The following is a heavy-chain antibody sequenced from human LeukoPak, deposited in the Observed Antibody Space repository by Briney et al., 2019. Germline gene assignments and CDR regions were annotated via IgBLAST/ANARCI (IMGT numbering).Heavy chain of an antibody. J-gene: IGHJ4*02. CDR2: ISYDGSNK. D-gene: IGHD3-22*01. CDR3: AIEGGHYYDSSGYYSD. Sequence: GGSLRLSCAASGFTFSSYAMHWVRQAPGKGLEGVAVISYDGSNKYYADSVKGRFTISRDNSKNTLYLQMNSLRAEDTAVYYCAIEGGHYYDSSGYYSDWGQGTLVTVSS. CDR1: GFTFSSYA. V-gene: IGHV3-30*01.